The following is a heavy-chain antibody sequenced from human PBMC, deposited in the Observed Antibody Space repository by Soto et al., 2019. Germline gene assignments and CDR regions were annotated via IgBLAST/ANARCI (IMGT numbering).Heavy chain of an antibody. J-gene: IGHJ4*02. D-gene: IGHD4-4*01. CDR1: GVTVSRHY. V-gene: IGHV3-53*01. Sequence: GGSLRLSCTASGVTVSRHYISWVRQAPGKGLEWVSVIYAAGSTYYADSVKGRFTISRDNSKNIVYLQMDSLRAEDTAVYYCARKAGPTQFYYDSWGQGIRVTVSS. CDR2: IYAAGST. CDR3: ARKAGPTQFYYDS.